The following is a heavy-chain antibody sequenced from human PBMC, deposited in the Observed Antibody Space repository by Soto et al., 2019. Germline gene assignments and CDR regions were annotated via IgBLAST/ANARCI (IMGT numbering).Heavy chain of an antibody. V-gene: IGHV1-3*01. J-gene: IGHJ5*02. CDR2: INPDNGNT. D-gene: IGHD3-3*01. CDR3: ARGSAKRHPDP. CDR1: GYTFTRYT. Sequence: GASVKVSCKASGYTFTRYTMNWVRQAPGQRLEWMGWINPDNGNTKSSQKFQDRVIITRDTSASTAYMDLSSLRSEDTAVYYCARGSAKRHPDPSRQGTLGTVS.